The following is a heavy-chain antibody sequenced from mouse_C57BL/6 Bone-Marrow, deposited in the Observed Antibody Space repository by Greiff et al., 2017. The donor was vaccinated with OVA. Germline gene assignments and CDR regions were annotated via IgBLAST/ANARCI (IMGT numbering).Heavy chain of an antibody. V-gene: IGHV3-6*01. CDR1: GYSITSGYY. Sequence: VQLQQSGPGLVKPSQSLSLTCSVTGYSITSGYYWNWIRQFPGNKLEWMGYISYDGSNNYNPSLKNRISITRDTSKNQFFLKLNSVTTEDTATYYCAREGLLRSPYAMDYWGQGTSVTVSS. J-gene: IGHJ4*01. CDR2: ISYDGSN. CDR3: AREGLLRSPYAMDY. D-gene: IGHD1-1*01.